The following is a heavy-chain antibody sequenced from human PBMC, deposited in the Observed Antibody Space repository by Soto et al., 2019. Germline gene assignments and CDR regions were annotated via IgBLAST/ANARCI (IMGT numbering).Heavy chain of an antibody. V-gene: IGHV1-18*01. CDR2: ISAYNGNT. D-gene: IGHD3-3*01. CDR3: ARDRAPYYDFWSGYRPHYYYYGMDV. J-gene: IGHJ6*02. CDR1: GYTFTSYG. Sequence: ASVKVSCKASGYTFTSYGISWVRQAPGQGLEWMGWISAYNGNTNYAQRLQGRVTMTTDTSTSTAYMELRSLRSDDTAVYYYARDRAPYYDFWSGYRPHYYYYGMDVWGQGTTVTVSS.